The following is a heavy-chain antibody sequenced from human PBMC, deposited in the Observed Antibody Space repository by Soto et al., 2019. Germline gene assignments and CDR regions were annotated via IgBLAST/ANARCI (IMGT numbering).Heavy chain of an antibody. CDR2: ISYDGSNK. CDR1: GFTFSSYA. D-gene: IGHD4-4*01. Sequence: QVQLVESGGGVVQPGRSLRLSCAASGFTFSSYAMHWVRQAPGKGLEWVADISYDGSNKYYAASVKGRFTISRDNSKNTLYLQMNSLRAEDTAVYYCARPLWRDDYNWGYLDLLGRGNLLTVSS. J-gene: IGHJ2*01. CDR3: ARPLWRDDYNWGYLDL. V-gene: IGHV3-30-3*01.